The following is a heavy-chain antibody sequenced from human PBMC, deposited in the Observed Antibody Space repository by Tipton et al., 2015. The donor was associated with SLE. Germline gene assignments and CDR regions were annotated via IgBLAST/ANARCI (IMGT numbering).Heavy chain of an antibody. J-gene: IGHJ4*02. CDR2: IYPGDSDT. V-gene: IGHV5-51*01. CDR3: ARSYIEYDSSGYSPTLGY. D-gene: IGHD3-22*01. Sequence: QLVQSGAEVKKPGESLKISCKGSGYTFINYWIGWVRQMPGKGLEWMGFIYPGDSDTRYSPSFQGQVTISADRSISTAYLQLTSLKASDTAMYYCARSYIEYDSSGYSPTLGYWGQGTLVTVSS. CDR1: GYTFINYW.